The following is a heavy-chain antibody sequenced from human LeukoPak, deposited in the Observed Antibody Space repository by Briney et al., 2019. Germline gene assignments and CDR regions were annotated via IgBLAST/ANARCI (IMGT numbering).Heavy chain of an antibody. V-gene: IGHV1-18*01. CDR1: GYTFTSYG. J-gene: IGHJ5*02. D-gene: IGHD5-12*01. CDR3: ARAREDIVATNWFDP. CDR2: ISAYNGNT. Sequence: ASVKVSCKASGYTFTSYGISWVRQAPGQGLEWMGWISAYNGNTNYAQKFQGRVTMTRDTSISTAYMELSRLRSDDTAVYYCARAREDIVATNWFDPWGQGTLVTVSS.